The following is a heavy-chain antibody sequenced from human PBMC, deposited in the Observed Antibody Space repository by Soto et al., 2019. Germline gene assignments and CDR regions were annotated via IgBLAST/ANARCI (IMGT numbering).Heavy chain of an antibody. V-gene: IGHV3-30-3*01. CDR2: ISYDGSNK. J-gene: IGHJ6*02. D-gene: IGHD6-19*01. Sequence: GGSLRLSCAASGFTFSSYAMHWVRQAPGKGLEWVAVISYDGSNKYYADSVKGRFTISRDNSKNTLYLQMNSLRAEDTAVYCCARDTVQRRLLLYYYYGMDVWGQGTTVTVSS. CDR1: GFTFSSYA. CDR3: ARDTVQRRLLLYYYYGMDV.